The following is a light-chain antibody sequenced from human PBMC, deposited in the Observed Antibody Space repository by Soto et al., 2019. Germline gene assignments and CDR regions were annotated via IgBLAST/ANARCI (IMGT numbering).Light chain of an antibody. Sequence: QSVLTQPPSASGSPGQSVTISCTGTSSDVGGYDSVAWYQQHPGKAPKLIIYDVTKRPSGVPDRFSGSKSGNAASLTVSGLQAEDEADYYCSSHAGIINVVFGGGTKLTVL. CDR1: SSDVGGYDS. CDR2: DVT. CDR3: SSHAGIINVV. J-gene: IGLJ2*01. V-gene: IGLV2-8*01.